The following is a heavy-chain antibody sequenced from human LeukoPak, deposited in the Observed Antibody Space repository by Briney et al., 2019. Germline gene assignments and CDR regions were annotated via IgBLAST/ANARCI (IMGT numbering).Heavy chain of an antibody. CDR2: INPNSGGT. V-gene: IGHV1-2*02. CDR1: GYTFTNYY. CDR3: ARDGGSFLTAYYYYYMDV. J-gene: IGHJ6*03. D-gene: IGHD1-26*01. Sequence: ASVKVSCKASGYTFTNYYMHWVRQAPGQGLEWMGWINPNSGGTNYAQKFQGRVTMTRDTSISTAYMELSRLRSDDTAVYYCARDGGSFLTAYYYYYMDVWGKGTTVTVSS.